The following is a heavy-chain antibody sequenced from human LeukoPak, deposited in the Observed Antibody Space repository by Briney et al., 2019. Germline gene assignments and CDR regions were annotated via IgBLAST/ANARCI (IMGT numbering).Heavy chain of an antibody. CDR3: ARGAPLESTMVRGATYYYYGMDV. J-gene: IGHJ6*04. V-gene: IGHV1-3*01. CDR2: INAGNGNT. CDR1: GYTFTSYA. D-gene: IGHD3-10*01. Sequence: GSSVKVSCKTSGYTFTSYAMHWVRQAPGQRLEWMGWINAGNGNTKYPQKFQGRVTITRDTSASTAYMELSSLRSEDTAVYYCARGAPLESTMVRGATYYYYGMDVWGKGTTVTVSS.